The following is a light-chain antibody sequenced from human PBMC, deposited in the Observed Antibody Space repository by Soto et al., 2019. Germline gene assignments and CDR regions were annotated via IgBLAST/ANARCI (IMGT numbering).Light chain of an antibody. CDR2: EVT. Sequence: QSVLTQPPSASGSPGQSVTIPCTGTSSDVGGYDHVSWYQQHPGKAPQLMIYEVTKRPAGVPDRFSGSKSGNTASLTVSGLQAEDEADYYCSSDAGNYNYVFGTGTKVTVL. CDR1: SSDVGGYDH. V-gene: IGLV2-8*01. CDR3: SSDAGNYNYV. J-gene: IGLJ1*01.